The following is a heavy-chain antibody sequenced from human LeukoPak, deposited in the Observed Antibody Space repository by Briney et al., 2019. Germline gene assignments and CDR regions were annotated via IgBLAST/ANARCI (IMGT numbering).Heavy chain of an antibody. CDR1: GFTFSSYE. Sequence: SGGSLRLSCAASGFTFSSYEMNWVRQAPGKGLEWVSYISSTSTFTNYADSVKGRLTISRDNAKNSLYLQMNSLRGEDTAVYYCAKQFCSGGRCHFDYWGQGTLVTVSS. CDR2: ISSTSTFT. J-gene: IGHJ4*02. D-gene: IGHD2-15*01. CDR3: AKQFCSGGRCHFDY. V-gene: IGHV3-48*03.